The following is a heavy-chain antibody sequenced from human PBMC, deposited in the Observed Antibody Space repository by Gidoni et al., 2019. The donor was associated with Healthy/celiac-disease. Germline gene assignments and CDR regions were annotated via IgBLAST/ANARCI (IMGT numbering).Heavy chain of an antibody. CDR3: TRSTVTTYGDAFDI. CDR1: GFTFGDYA. CDR2: IRSKAYGGTT. D-gene: IGHD4-17*01. J-gene: IGHJ3*02. V-gene: IGHV3-49*05. Sequence: EVQLVESVGGLVKTGRSLRLSCTASGFTFGDYAMSWFRQAPGKGLEWVGFIRSKAYGGTTEYAASVKGRFTISRDDSKSIAYLQMNSLKTEDTAVYYCTRSTVTTYGDAFDIWGQGTMVTVSS.